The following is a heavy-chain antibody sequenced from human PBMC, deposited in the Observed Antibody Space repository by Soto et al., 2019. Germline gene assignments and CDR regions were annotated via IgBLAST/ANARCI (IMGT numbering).Heavy chain of an antibody. CDR2: INHSGST. J-gene: IGHJ4*02. CDR3: AREGIAAAGTDD. Sequence: SETLSLTCAVYGGSFSGYYWSWIRQPPGKGLEWIGEINHSGSTNYNPSLKSRVTISVDTSKNQFSLKLSSVTAADTAVYYCAREGIAAAGTDDWGQGTQVTVAS. D-gene: IGHD6-13*01. V-gene: IGHV4-34*01. CDR1: GGSFSGYY.